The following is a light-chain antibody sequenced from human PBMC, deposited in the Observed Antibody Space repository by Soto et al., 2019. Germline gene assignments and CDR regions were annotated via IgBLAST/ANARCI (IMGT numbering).Light chain of an antibody. J-gene: IGKJ1*01. Sequence: EIVLTQSPGTLSLSPGERATLSCRSSQSVSSNYLAWYQQKPDQAPRLVIYDVSGRATVIPDRFSGSGSGTDFTLTISRLAPEDFAVYYCQQYGRSPTFGQGTKVEIK. V-gene: IGKV3-20*01. CDR1: QSVSSNY. CDR2: DVS. CDR3: QQYGRSPT.